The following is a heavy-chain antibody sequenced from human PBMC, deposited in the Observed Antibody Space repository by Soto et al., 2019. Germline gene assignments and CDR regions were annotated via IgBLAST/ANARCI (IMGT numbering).Heavy chain of an antibody. Sequence: ASVKVSCKASGYTFTSYYMHWVRQAPGQGREWMGIINPSGGSTSYAQKFQGRVTMTRDTSTSTVYMELSSLRSEDTAVYYCARGVTIFGVARANFDSWGQGTLVTVSS. CDR3: ARGVTIFGVARANFDS. J-gene: IGHJ4*02. CDR2: INPSGGST. CDR1: GYTFTSYY. D-gene: IGHD3-3*01. V-gene: IGHV1-46*01.